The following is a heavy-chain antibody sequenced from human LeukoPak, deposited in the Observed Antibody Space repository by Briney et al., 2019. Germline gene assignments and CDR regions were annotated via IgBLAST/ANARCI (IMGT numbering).Heavy chain of an antibody. CDR1: GFTFSSYW. Sequence: GGSLTLTCAASGFTFSSYWMSWVRQAPGKGLEWVANIKQDGSEKYYVDSVKGRFTISRDNAKNSMYLQMNSLRAEDTAVYYCARVRGYFDYWGQGTLVTVSS. CDR3: ARVRGYFDY. V-gene: IGHV3-7*01. CDR2: IKQDGSEK. J-gene: IGHJ4*02.